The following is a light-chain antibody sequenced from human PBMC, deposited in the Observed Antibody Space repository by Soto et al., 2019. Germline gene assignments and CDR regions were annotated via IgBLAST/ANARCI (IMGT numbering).Light chain of an antibody. CDR2: GAS. J-gene: IGKJ1*01. CDR3: QQYGNFPRT. CDR1: QSVTSGD. V-gene: IGKV3-20*01. Sequence: EIVLTQSPGTLSLSPGERATLSCRASQSVTSGDLAWYQQKPGQAPRLLMYGASRRITGVPDRFSGSGSGTDFTLTISRLQPEDFEVYYCQQYGNFPRTFGQGTKVEIK.